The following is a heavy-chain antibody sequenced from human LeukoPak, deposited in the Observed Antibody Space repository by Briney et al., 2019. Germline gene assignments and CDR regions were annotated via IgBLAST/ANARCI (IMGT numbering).Heavy chain of an antibody. CDR2: IYPGDSDT. Sequence: GESLKISCKGSGYSFTSYWIGWVRQMPGKGLEWMGIIYPGDSDTRYSPSFQGQVTISADKSISTAYLQWSSLKASDTAMYYCARAGDRLLWFGELGWFDPWGQGTLVTVSS. CDR1: GYSFTSYW. D-gene: IGHD3-10*01. J-gene: IGHJ5*02. CDR3: ARAGDRLLWFGELGWFDP. V-gene: IGHV5-51*01.